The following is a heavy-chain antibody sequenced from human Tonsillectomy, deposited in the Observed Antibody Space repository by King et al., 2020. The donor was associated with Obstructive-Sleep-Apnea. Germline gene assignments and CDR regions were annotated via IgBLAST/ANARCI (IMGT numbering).Heavy chain of an antibody. CDR2: IYYSGST. CDR3: ARVFGDYYYYGMDV. V-gene: IGHV4-59*13. J-gene: IGHJ6*02. D-gene: IGHD3-10*01. Sequence: VQLQESGPGLVKPSETLSLTCSVSGGSISSNYWSWIRQPPGKGLEWIGYIYYSGSTNYNPPLKSRVTLSTETSRNQFSLKLSSVTAADTAVYYCARVFGDYYYYGMDVWGQGTTVTVSS. CDR1: GGSISSNY.